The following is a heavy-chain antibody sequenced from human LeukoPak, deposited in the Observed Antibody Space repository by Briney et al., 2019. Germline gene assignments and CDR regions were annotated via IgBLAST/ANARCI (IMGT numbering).Heavy chain of an antibody. CDR3: ARAGRGLRYFDWLTYDY. J-gene: IGHJ4*02. CDR2: ISSSGSTI. V-gene: IGHV3-48*03. D-gene: IGHD3-9*01. CDR1: GFTFSSYE. Sequence: GGSLRLSCAASGFTFSSYEMNWVRQAPGKGLEWVSYISSSGSTIYYADSVKGRFTISRDNAKNSLYLQMNSLRAEDTAVYYCARAGRGLRYFDWLTYDYWGQGTLVTVSS.